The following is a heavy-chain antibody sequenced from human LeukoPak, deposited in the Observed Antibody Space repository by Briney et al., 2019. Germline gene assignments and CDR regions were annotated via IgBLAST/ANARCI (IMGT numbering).Heavy chain of an antibody. V-gene: IGHV1-18*01. Sequence: GASVKVSCKASGYTFTSYGISWVRQAPGQGLEWMGWISAYNGNTNYAQKLRGRVTMTTDTSTSTAYMELRSLRSDDTAVYYCARVEGSGWYGLSYYYYGMDVWGQGTTVTVSS. J-gene: IGHJ6*02. CDR1: GYTFTSYG. D-gene: IGHD6-19*01. CDR2: ISAYNGNT. CDR3: ARVEGSGWYGLSYYYYGMDV.